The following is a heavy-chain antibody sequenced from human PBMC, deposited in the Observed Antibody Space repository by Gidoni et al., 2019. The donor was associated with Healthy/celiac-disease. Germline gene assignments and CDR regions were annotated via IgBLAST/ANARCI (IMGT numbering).Heavy chain of an antibody. CDR3: AKDPGGGYDSTT. D-gene: IGHD3-22*01. J-gene: IGHJ3*01. CDR1: GFTFSSYA. Sequence: EVQLLESGGGLVQPGGPLTLSCAAPGFTFSSYAMSWVRQAPGKGLEWVSAISGSGGSTYYADSVKGRLTISRDNSKNTLYLKMNSLRAEDTAVYYCAKDPGGGYDSTTWGQGTMVTVSS. V-gene: IGHV3-23*01. CDR2: ISGSGGST.